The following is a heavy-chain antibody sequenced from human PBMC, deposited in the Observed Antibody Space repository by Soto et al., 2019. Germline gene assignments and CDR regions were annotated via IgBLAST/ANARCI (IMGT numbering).Heavy chain of an antibody. Sequence: QVQLQESGPGLVKPSETLSLTCTVSGGSISSYYWSWIRQPPGKGLEWIGYLYYSGSTNYNPSLKSRVTISVDTSKNQFSLKLSSVTAADTAVYYCERGPRGPYYYYGMDVWGQGTTVTVSS. V-gene: IGHV4-59*01. CDR1: GGSISSYY. J-gene: IGHJ6*02. CDR2: LYYSGST. CDR3: ERGPRGPYYYYGMDV.